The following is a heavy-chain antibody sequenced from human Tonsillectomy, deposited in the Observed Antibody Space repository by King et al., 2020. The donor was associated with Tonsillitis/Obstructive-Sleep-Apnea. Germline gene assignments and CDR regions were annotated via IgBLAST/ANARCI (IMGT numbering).Heavy chain of an antibody. D-gene: IGHD6-6*01. J-gene: IGHJ4*02. CDR2: INHSGST. CDR3: ARAGSIAARQTLDY. CDR1: GGSFSGYY. Sequence: VQLQQWGAGLLKPSETLSLTCAVYGGSFSGYYWSWIRQPPGKGLEWIGEINHSGSTNYNPSLKSRVPISVDTSKNQFSLKLSSVTAADTAVYYCARAGSIAARQTLDYWGQGTLVTVSS. V-gene: IGHV4-34*01.